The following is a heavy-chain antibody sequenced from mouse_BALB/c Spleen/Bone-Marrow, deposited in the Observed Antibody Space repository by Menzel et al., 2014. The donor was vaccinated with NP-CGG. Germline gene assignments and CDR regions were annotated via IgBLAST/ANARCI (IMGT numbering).Heavy chain of an antibody. J-gene: IGHJ3*01. V-gene: IGHV5-2*01. CDR3: ARHGDYYGSSLFAY. Sequence: EVQGVESGGGLVQPGESLKLSCESNEHEFPSHDMSWVRKTPEKRLELVAAINSDGGGTYYPDTMERRFIISRDNSKKTLYLQMSSLRSEDAAFYYCARHGDYYGSSLFAYWGQGTLVTVSA. CDR1: EHEFPSHD. CDR2: INSDGGGT. D-gene: IGHD1-1*01.